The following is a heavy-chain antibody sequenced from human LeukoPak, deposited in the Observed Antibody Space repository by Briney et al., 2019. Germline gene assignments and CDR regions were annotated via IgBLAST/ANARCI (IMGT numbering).Heavy chain of an antibody. J-gene: IGHJ4*02. CDR3: AREGGSYQFDY. CDR1: VWTFNSYN. CDR2: ISSGGDYI. V-gene: IGHV3-21*01. D-gene: IGHD1-26*01. Sequence: GGSLRLSCAHSVWTFNSYNMNWVRQAPGKGLEWVSFISSGGDYIYYADSVKGRFTISRDNGKNSVYLQMSSLRAEDTAVYYCAREGGSYQFDYWGQGTLVTVSS.